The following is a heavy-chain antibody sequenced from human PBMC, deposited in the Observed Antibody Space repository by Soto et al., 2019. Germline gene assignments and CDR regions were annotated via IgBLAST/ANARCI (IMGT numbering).Heavy chain of an antibody. V-gene: IGHV1-3*01. CDR2: INAGNGNT. Sequence: GASVKVSCKASGYTFTSYAMHWVRQAPGQRLEWMGWINAGNGNTKYSQKFQGRVTITRDTSASTAYMELSSLRSEDTAVYYCAREGYQLLGGYYYYGMDVWGQGTTVTVSS. CDR3: AREGYQLLGGYYYYGMDV. D-gene: IGHD2-2*01. J-gene: IGHJ6*02. CDR1: GYTFTSYA.